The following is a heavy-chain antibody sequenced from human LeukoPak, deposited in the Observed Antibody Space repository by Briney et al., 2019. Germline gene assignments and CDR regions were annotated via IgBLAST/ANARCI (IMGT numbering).Heavy chain of an antibody. CDR1: GFSFSSYN. J-gene: IGHJ4*02. CDR2: ISSYSTYI. V-gene: IGHV3-21*01. D-gene: IGHD6-25*01. CDR3: ARRGYSSGWNRFDY. Sequence: GGSLRLSCEASGFSFSSYNMNWVRQAPGMGLEWVSSISSYSTYIFYADSVKGRFTISRDNVKNSLHLQMNSLRAEDTAVYYCARRGYSSGWNRFDYWGQGTLVTVSS.